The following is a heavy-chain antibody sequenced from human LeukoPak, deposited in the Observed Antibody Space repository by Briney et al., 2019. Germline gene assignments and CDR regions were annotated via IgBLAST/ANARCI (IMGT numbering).Heavy chain of an antibody. Sequence: SETLSLTCTVSGGSISSGGYYWSWIRQHPGKGLEWIGYIYYSGSTYYSPSLKSRVTISVDTSKNQFSLKLSSVTAVDTAVYYCARAGLYYYDSSGYSHLPYYFDYWGQGTLVTVSS. CDR2: IYYSGST. CDR1: GGSISSGGYY. D-gene: IGHD3-22*01. V-gene: IGHV4-31*03. CDR3: ARAGLYYYDSSGYSHLPYYFDY. J-gene: IGHJ4*02.